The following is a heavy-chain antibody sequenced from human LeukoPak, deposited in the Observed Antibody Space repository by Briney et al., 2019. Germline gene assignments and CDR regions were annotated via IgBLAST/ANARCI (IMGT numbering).Heavy chain of an antibody. J-gene: IGHJ4*02. CDR2: INHSGST. Sequence: SETLSLTCAVYGGSFSNYYWTWIRQPPGKGLEWIGEINHSGSTNYNPSLKSRVTVSVDTSKNQFSLKLNSVTAADTAIYFCARADSAAYQAFDYWGQGTLVTVSS. CDR1: GGSFSNYY. D-gene: IGHD2/OR15-2a*01. V-gene: IGHV4-34*01. CDR3: ARADSAAYQAFDY.